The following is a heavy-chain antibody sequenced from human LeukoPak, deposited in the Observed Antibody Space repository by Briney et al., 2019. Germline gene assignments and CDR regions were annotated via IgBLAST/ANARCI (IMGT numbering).Heavy chain of an antibody. D-gene: IGHD3-3*01. Sequence: GGSLRLSCSASGFTFSSYAMHWVRQAPGKGLEWVANIKLDGSEKNYVDSVKGRFTISRDNTKNSLYLQMNSLRVEDTAVFYCARDQYDTWSRRGNFDSWGQGTLVIVSS. J-gene: IGHJ4*02. CDR2: IKLDGSEK. CDR3: ARDQYDTWSRRGNFDS. V-gene: IGHV3-7*03. CDR1: GFTFSSYA.